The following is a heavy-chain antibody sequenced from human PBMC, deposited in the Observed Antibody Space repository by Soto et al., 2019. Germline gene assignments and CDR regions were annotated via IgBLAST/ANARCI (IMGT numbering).Heavy chain of an antibody. CDR2: VYDVDGT. Sequence: DVQLVESGGGLIQPGGSLRLSCAAFGLTVSGKKYIAWVRQAPGKGLEWVSGVYDVDGTYYADSVKGRFTISRDTSNTIVYLEMNNLRPDDTAVYYFASWLLQEHAYDVWGLGTTVTVSS. V-gene: IGHV3-53*01. D-gene: IGHD4-4*01. CDR1: GLTVSGKKY. J-gene: IGHJ3*01. CDR3: ASWLLQEHAYDV.